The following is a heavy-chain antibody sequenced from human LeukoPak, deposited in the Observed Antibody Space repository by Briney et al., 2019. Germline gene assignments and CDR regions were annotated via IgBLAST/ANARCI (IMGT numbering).Heavy chain of an antibody. J-gene: IGHJ4*02. CDR2: ISYDGSNK. V-gene: IGHV3-30-3*01. D-gene: IGHD3-10*01. CDR1: GFTFSSYA. CDR3: AREVEWFGELLTASDY. Sequence: GGSLRLSCAASGFTFSSYAMHGVRQAPGKGLERVAVISYDGSNKYYADSVKGRFTISRDNSKNTLYLQMNSLRAEDTAVYYCAREVEWFGELLTASDYWGQGTLVTVSS.